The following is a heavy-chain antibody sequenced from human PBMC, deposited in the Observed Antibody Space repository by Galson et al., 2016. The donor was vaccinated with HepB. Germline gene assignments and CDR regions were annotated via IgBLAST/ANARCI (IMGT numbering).Heavy chain of an antibody. Sequence: SVKVSCKASGYSFTGYYMHWVRQAPGQGLEWMGMINPSGGSTTYTQKFLGRVTMTRDMSTSTVYVELRSLRSEDTAVYYCARVKWLRSPFDMWGQGTMVTVSS. CDR1: GYSFTGYY. J-gene: IGHJ3*02. CDR3: ARVKWLRSPFDM. V-gene: IGHV1-46*03. D-gene: IGHD5-12*01. CDR2: INPSGGST.